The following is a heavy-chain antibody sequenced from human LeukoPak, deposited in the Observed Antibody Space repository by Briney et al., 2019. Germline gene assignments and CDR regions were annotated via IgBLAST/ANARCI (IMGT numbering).Heavy chain of an antibody. CDR1: GFTFSSFA. D-gene: IGHD2-15*01. CDR3: AKAILAATHYYYYGMDV. Sequence: GGSLRLSCAASGFTFSSFAMSWVRQAPGKGLEGVSAISGNGVSTYYADSVKGRFTISRDNSKNTLYLGMNSLKAEDTAVYYCAKAILAATHYYYYGMDVWGQGTTVIVSS. J-gene: IGHJ6*02. V-gene: IGHV3-23*01. CDR2: ISGNGVST.